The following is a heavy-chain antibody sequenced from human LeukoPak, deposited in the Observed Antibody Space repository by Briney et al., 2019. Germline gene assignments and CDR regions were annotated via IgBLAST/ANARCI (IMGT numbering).Heavy chain of an antibody. CDR3: ARAITMVREVIRYFDY. J-gene: IGHJ4*02. CDR1: GYTFIDYY. CDR2: INPNSGGT. Sequence: GASVKVSRKASGYTFIDYYMHWVRQAPGQGLEWMGRINPNSGGTNYAQKFQGRVTMTRDTSINTAYMELSRLRSDDTAVYYCARAITMVREVIRYFDYWGQGTLVTVSS. V-gene: IGHV1-2*06. D-gene: IGHD3-10*01.